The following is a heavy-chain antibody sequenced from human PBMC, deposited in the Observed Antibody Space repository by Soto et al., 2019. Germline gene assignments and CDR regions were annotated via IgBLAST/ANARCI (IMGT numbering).Heavy chain of an antibody. D-gene: IGHD6-6*01. CDR1: GGTFSSYA. CDR2: IIPIFGTA. V-gene: IGHV1-69*01. J-gene: IGHJ6*02. Sequence: QVQLVQSGAEVKKPGSSVKVSCKASGGTFSSYAISWVRQAPGQGLEWMGGIIPIFGTANYAQKFQGRVTITADESTSTAYMELSILRSEDTAVYYCARVSPSDYSSSSMYYYYGMDVWGQGTTVTVSS. CDR3: ARVSPSDYSSSSMYYYYGMDV.